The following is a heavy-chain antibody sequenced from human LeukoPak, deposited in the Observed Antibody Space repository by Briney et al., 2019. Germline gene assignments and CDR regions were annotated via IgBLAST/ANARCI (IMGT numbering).Heavy chain of an antibody. D-gene: IGHD5-12*01. Sequence: SVKVSCKASGGTFSSYAISWVRQAPGQGLEWMGGTIPIFGTANYAQKFQGRVTITTDESTSTAYMELSSLRSEDTAVYYCARGVDIVATPYYWYFDLWGRGTLVTVSS. CDR3: ARGVDIVATPYYWYFDL. CDR1: GGTFSSYA. V-gene: IGHV1-69*05. CDR2: TIPIFGTA. J-gene: IGHJ2*01.